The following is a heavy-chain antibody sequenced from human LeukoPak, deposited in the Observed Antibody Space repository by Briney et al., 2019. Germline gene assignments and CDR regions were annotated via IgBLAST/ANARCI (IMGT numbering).Heavy chain of an antibody. J-gene: IGHJ4*02. D-gene: IGHD2-2*01. CDR2: ISYGGSNK. V-gene: IGHV3-30*01. CDR3: ARDMRQGYCSSTSCYPFDN. Sequence: GGSLRLSCAASGFTFSSYAMHWVRQAPGKGLEWVAVISYGGSNKYYADSVKGRFTISRDNSKNTLYLQMNSLRAEDTAVYYCARDMRQGYCSSTSCYPFDNCGQGTLVTVSS. CDR1: GFTFSSYA.